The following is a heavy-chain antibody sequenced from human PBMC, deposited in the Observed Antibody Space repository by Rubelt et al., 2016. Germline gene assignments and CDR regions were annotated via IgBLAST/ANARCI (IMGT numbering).Heavy chain of an antibody. J-gene: IGHJ4*02. Sequence: VQLVESGGGLVQPGGSLRLSCAASGFTFSSYTIHWVRQAPGKGLEWVAVISFDGISKYYADSVKGRFTVSRDNSRNTLWLQISSLRDDDTAVYYCGRDDYWGQGTLVTVSS. V-gene: IGHV3-30*04. CDR2: ISFDGISK. CDR1: GFTFSSYT. CDR3: GRDDY.